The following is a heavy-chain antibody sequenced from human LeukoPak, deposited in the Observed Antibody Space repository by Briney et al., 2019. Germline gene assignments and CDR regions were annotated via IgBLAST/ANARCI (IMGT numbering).Heavy chain of an antibody. J-gene: IGHJ4*02. CDR1: GGSFSGYF. CDR3: ARGGQLCWSPHFDY. V-gene: IGHV4-34*01. Sequence: TSETLSLTCGVYGGSFSGYFWTWIRQPPGKGLEWIGEINHSGSTNYSPSLKSRVTISVDTSKNQFSLKLNSVTAADTAMYYCARGGQLCWSPHFDYWGQGTLVTVSS. D-gene: IGHD5-18*01. CDR2: INHSGST.